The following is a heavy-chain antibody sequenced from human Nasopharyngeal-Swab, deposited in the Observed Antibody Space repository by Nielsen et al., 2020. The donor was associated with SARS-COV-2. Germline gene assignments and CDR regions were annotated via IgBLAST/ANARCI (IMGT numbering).Heavy chain of an antibody. J-gene: IGHJ3*02. D-gene: IGHD6-6*01. V-gene: IGHV3-43*02. CDR3: AKDNPEKLSDAFDI. CDR1: GFTFDDYA. CDR2: ISGDGGST. Sequence: GESLKISCAASGFTFDDYAMHWVRQAPGKGLEWVSLISGDGGSTYYADSVKGRFTISRDNSKNSLYLQMNSLRTEDTALYYCAKDNPEKLSDAFDIWGQGTMVTVSS.